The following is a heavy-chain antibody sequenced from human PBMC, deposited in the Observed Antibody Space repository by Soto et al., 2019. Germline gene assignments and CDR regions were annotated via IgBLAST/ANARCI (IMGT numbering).Heavy chain of an antibody. Sequence: EVQLVESGGGLVHPGGSLRLSCAASGFAFSSFAMNWARQAPGKGPEWLAFVSPSSSAIYYADSVKGRFTVSRDNVKNLVFLQVNSLRDEDTAVYFCARDSPSCTSTSCLFDRWGQGTLVTVSS. D-gene: IGHD2-2*01. CDR3: ARDSPSCTSTSCLFDR. CDR2: VSPSSSAI. V-gene: IGHV3-48*02. J-gene: IGHJ4*02. CDR1: GFAFSSFA.